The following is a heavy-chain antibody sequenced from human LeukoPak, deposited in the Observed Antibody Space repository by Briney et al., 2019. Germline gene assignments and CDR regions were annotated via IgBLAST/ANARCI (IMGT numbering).Heavy chain of an antibody. D-gene: IGHD3-16*01. CDR2: MNPNSGNT. CDR1: GYTFTSYD. V-gene: IGHV1-8*03. CDR3: ARDRSYGPYNFED. J-gene: IGHJ4*02. Sequence: RASVKVSCKASGYTFTSYDINWVRQATGQGLEWMGWMNPNSGNTGYAQKFQGRVTITRNTSISTAYMELSSLRSEDTAVYYCARDRSYGPYNFEDWGQGTLVTVSS.